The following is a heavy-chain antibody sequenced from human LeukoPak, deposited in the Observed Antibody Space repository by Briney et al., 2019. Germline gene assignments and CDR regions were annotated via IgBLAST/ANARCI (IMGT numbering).Heavy chain of an antibody. CDR3: ARGCVLGSTSYYTGWFDP. J-gene: IGHJ5*02. CDR2: IYYSGST. Sequence: SETLSLTCTVSGGSISSGDYYWSWIRQPPGKGLEWIGYIYYSGSTYYNPSLKSRVTISVDTSKNQFSLKLSSVTAADTAVYYCARGCVLGSTSYYTGWFDPWGQGTLVTVSS. CDR1: GGSISSGDYY. V-gene: IGHV4-30-4*08. D-gene: IGHD2-2*02.